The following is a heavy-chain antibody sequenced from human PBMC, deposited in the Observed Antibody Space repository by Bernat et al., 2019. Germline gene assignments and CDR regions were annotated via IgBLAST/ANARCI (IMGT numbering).Heavy chain of an antibody. J-gene: IGHJ4*02. D-gene: IGHD2-2*01. CDR1: GYSFTSYW. CDR2: IAPSDSYT. V-gene: IGHV5-10-1*03. CDR3: ARLKYQYRLLLGYFDY. Sequence: EVQLVQSGAEVKKPGESLRISCKGSGYSFTSYWISWLRQMPGKGLEWMGRIAPSDSYTNYNTSFQGHVTISADKSFSTAYLQWSSLKASDTAMDYCARLKYQYRLLLGYFDYWGQGTLVTVSS.